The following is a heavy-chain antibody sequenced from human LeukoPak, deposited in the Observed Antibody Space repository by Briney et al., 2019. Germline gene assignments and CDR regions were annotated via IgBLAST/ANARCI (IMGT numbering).Heavy chain of an antibody. Sequence: ASVKVSCTASGYTFTSYGISWVRQAPGQGLEWMGWISAYNGNTNYAQKLQGRVTMTTDTSTSTAYMELRSLRSDDTAVYYCARDRAYYYGSGSPTFDIWGQGTMVTVSS. CDR1: GYTFTSYG. V-gene: IGHV1-18*01. CDR3: ARDRAYYYGSGSPTFDI. D-gene: IGHD3-10*01. CDR2: ISAYNGNT. J-gene: IGHJ3*02.